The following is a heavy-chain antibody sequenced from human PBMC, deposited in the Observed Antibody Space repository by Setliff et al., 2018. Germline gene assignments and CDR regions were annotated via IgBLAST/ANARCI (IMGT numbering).Heavy chain of an antibody. CDR3: ARVRRVVIAYYYYMDV. D-gene: IGHD2-21*01. Sequence: SETLSLTCAVSGGSISSSNWWSWVRQPPGKGLEWIGSIHYSGSTYYNPSLKSRVTISIDTSKNQFSLKLSSVTAADTAVYYCARVRRVVIAYYYYMDVWGKGTTVTVSS. CDR2: IHYSGST. CDR1: GGSISSSNW. V-gene: IGHV4-4*02. J-gene: IGHJ6*03.